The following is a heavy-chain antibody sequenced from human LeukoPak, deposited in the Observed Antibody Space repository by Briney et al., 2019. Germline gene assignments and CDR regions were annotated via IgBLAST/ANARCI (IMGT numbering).Heavy chain of an antibody. CDR2: INPSGGST. J-gene: IGHJ4*02. CDR3: ARGTADIVVVPAAMGY. CDR1: GYTFTSYY. D-gene: IGHD2-2*01. V-gene: IGHV1-46*01. Sequence: ASVKVSCKASGYTFTSYYMHWVRQAPGQGLERMGIINPSGGSTSYAQKFQGRVTMTRDTSTSTVYMELSSLRSEDTAVYYCARGTADIVVVPAAMGYWGQGTLVTVSS.